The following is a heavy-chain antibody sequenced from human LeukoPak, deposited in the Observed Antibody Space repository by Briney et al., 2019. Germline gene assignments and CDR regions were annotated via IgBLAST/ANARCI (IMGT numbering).Heavy chain of an antibody. CDR2: IWYDGSNK. J-gene: IGHJ4*02. D-gene: IGHD5-18*01. CDR1: GFTFSSYG. Sequence: GGSLRLSCAASGFTFSSYGMPWVRQAPGKGLEWVAVIWYDGSNKYYADSVKGRFTISRDNSKNTLYLQMNSLRAEDTAVYYCARDPDTAMVPDYWGQGTLVTVSS. CDR3: ARDPDTAMVPDY. V-gene: IGHV3-33*01.